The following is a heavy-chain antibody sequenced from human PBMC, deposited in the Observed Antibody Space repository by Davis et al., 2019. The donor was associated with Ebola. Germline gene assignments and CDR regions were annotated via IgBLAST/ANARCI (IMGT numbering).Heavy chain of an antibody. CDR3: AALGARLLGY. CDR2: IIPIFGTA. Sequence: AASVKVSCKASGYTFTSYGISWVRQAPGQGLEWMGGIIPIFGTANYAQKFQGRVTMTRDTSTSTVYMELSSLRSEDTAVYYCAALGARLLGYWGQGTLVTVSS. CDR1: GYTFTSYG. D-gene: IGHD6-6*01. V-gene: IGHV1-69*05. J-gene: IGHJ4*02.